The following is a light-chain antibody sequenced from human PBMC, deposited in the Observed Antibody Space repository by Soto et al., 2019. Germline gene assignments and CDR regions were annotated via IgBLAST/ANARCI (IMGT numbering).Light chain of an antibody. CDR3: SSHTSGSTRV. V-gene: IGLV2-14*01. Sequence: QSVLTQPASVSGSPGQSSAISCTGTSSDVGGYDYVSWYQQHPDKAPKLMIYEVTKRPSWVSNRFSGSKSGNTASLTISGLQPEDEADYYCSSHTSGSTRVFGSGTKLTVL. J-gene: IGLJ1*01. CDR2: EVT. CDR1: SSDVGGYDY.